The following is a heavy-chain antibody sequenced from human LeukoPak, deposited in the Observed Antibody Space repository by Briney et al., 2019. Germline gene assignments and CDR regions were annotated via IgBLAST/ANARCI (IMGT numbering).Heavy chain of an antibody. Sequence: ASVKVSCKASGGTFSSDAISWVRQAPGQGLEWMGGIIPAFGAANYAQKFQGRVTITADESTSTAYMELSSLRSEDTAVYYCARADVWSGYYDYWGQGTLVTVSS. V-gene: IGHV1-69*13. J-gene: IGHJ4*02. CDR1: GGTFSSDA. CDR3: ARADVWSGYYDY. CDR2: IIPAFGAA. D-gene: IGHD3-3*01.